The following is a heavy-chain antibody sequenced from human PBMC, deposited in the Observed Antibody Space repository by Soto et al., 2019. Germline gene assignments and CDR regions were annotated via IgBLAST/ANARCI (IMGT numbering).Heavy chain of an antibody. V-gene: IGHV3-30-3*01. CDR3: ARDDEGGSDCDLGY. D-gene: IGHD1-26*01. CDR1: GFTFSSHA. J-gene: IGHJ4*02. CDR2: ISSDGSNK. Sequence: QVQLVESGGGVVQPGRSLRLSCSVSGFTFSSHAMHWFRQAPGKGLEWVALISSDGSNKYYADSVKGRFTTSRDNSKNTMYLQMHSLRVEDTAVYYCARDDEGGSDCDLGYWGQGALVTVSS.